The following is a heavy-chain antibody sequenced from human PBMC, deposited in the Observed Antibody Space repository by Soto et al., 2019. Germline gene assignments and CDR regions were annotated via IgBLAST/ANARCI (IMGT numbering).Heavy chain of an antibody. CDR1: GGSISSSSYY. CDR2: IYYSGST. Sequence: SETLSLTCTVSGGSISSSSYYWGWIRQPPGKGLEWIGSIYYSGSTYYNPSLKSRVTISVDTSKNQFSLKLSSVTAADTAVYYCARHSARRQQPVGGLGNWFDPWGQGTLVTVSS. D-gene: IGHD6-13*01. CDR3: ARHSARRQQPVGGLGNWFDP. V-gene: IGHV4-39*01. J-gene: IGHJ5*02.